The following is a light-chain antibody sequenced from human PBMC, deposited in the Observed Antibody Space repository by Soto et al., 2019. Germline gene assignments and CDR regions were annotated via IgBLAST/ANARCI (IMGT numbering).Light chain of an antibody. V-gene: IGKV3-20*01. CDR3: QQYGNSPLT. Sequence: EIVMTQSPATLSVSPGARATLSCRASQSVDSNYVAWYQQKPGQAPRLLIYGAFTRATGVPHRFSGSGSGSDFTLTISRLEPEDFAVYSCQQYGNSPLTFGGGTKV. J-gene: IGKJ4*01. CDR2: GAF. CDR1: QSVDSNY.